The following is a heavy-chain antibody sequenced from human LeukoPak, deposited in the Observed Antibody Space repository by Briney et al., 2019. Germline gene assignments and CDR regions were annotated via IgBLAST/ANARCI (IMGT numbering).Heavy chain of an antibody. V-gene: IGHV3-23*01. CDR1: GFTFSNYA. D-gene: IGHD7-27*01. CDR2: ISGDDVIT. Sequence: GGSLRLSCAVSGFTFSNYAMSWVRQAPGKGLQWVSSISGDDVITYYADSVKDRFTIARDNSRNTLYLQMSSLRAEDTAVYYCAERPTDWGSSHFDSWGQGTLVTVSS. CDR3: AERPTDWGSSHFDS. J-gene: IGHJ4*02.